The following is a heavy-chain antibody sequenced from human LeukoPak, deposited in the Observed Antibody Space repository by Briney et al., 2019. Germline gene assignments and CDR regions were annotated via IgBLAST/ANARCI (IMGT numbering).Heavy chain of an antibody. D-gene: IGHD2-21*01. CDR3: ATSDGGF. CDR2: ISTAGDT. CDR1: GFTFSSYA. J-gene: IGHJ4*02. Sequence: GGSLRLSCAASGFTFSSYAMSWVRQAPGKGLEWVSAISTAGDTYYLGSVKGRFTISRENAKNSLYLHMNSLRAGDTAVYYCATSDGGFWGQGTLVTVSS. V-gene: IGHV3-13*01.